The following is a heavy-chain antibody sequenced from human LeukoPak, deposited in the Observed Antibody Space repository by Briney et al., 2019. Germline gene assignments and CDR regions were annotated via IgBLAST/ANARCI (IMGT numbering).Heavy chain of an antibody. CDR1: GFTYSTYC. D-gene: IGHD3-22*01. Sequence: GGSLRLSCAASGFTYSTYCMSWVRQAPGKGLEWVANINQDGSEKSYVDSVKGRFTISRDNAQHSLYLQMSSLRAEDTAEYYCARGRFHYDSSGYSSFYYWGQGTLVTVSS. J-gene: IGHJ4*02. V-gene: IGHV3-7*01. CDR3: ARGRFHYDSSGYSSFYY. CDR2: INQDGSEK.